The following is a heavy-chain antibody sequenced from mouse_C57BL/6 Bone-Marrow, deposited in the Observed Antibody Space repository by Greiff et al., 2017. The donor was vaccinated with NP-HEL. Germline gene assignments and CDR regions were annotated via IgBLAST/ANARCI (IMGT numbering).Heavy chain of an antibody. CDR2: IDPANGNT. CDR3: ARGIIYGYYGYYAMDY. D-gene: IGHD2-3*01. Sequence: EVQLQQSVAELVRPGASVKLSCTASGFNIKNTYMHWVKQRPEQGLEWIGRIDPANGNTKYAPKFQGKATITADTSSNTAYLQLSSLTSEDTAIYYCARGIIYGYYGYYAMDYWGQGTSVTVSS. J-gene: IGHJ4*01. CDR1: GFNIKNTY. V-gene: IGHV14-3*01.